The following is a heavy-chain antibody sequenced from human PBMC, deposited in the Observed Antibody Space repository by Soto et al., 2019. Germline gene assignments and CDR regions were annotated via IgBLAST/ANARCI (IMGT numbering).Heavy chain of an antibody. V-gene: IGHV3-30*18. J-gene: IGHJ5*02. Sequence: QVQLVESGGGVVQPGRSLRLSCVASGFTLSNTGMHWVRQAPGKGLEWVAMISHDGSNTYYGDSVKGRFTISRDNSWNTLYLQMDSLRPEDTSVYYCAKDWGSSGGFNWFDPWGQGTLVTVSS. CDR2: ISHDGSNT. CDR1: GFTLSNTG. CDR3: AKDWGSSGGFNWFDP. D-gene: IGHD6-19*01.